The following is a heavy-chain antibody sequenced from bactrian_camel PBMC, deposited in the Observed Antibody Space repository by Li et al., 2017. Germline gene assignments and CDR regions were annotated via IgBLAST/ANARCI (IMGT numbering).Heavy chain of an antibody. CDR3: ARWFRTWTSTWHADY. V-gene: IGHV3S40*01. Sequence: VQLVESGGGLVQPGGSLRLSCAAFTASMLGAGWVRQAPGKGLEWVSAIGRVGATAYYPDSVKGRFTASRDNANDTLYLQLNSAKTEDTAMYYCARWFRTWTSTWHADYWGQGTQVTVS. J-gene: IGHJ4*01. CDR1: TASMLG. D-gene: IGHD2*01. CDR2: IGRVGATA.